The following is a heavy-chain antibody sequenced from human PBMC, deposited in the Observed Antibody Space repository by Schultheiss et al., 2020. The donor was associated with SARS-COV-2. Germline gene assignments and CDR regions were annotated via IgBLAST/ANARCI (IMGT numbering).Heavy chain of an antibody. CDR1: ADSSASVSSGSRY. CDR3: ARRRSDGNWYLDT. Sequence: SQTLSLTCTVSADSSASVSSGSRYWSWVRQPPGKKLESIGYIYYNGNTNYSPSLRGRVTISVDTSKNRFSLRLSSVTAADTAVYYCARRRSDGNWYLDTWGQGTLVTVSS. D-gene: IGHD4-23*01. CDR2: IYYNGNT. J-gene: IGHJ4*02. V-gene: IGHV4-61*01.